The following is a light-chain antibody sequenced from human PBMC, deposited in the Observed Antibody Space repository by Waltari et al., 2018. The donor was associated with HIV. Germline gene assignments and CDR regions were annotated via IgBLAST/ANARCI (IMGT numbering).Light chain of an antibody. Sequence: QLALTQSPSASASPGASVKLTCTLNSEHSTSAIAWHQQQPQKGPRYLMKVNSDGSHNKGAGIPDRFSGSSSGAERYLTISGLQSEDEADYYCQTWGTGIWVFGGGTKLTVL. CDR3: QTWGTGIWV. J-gene: IGLJ3*02. CDR1: SEHSTSA. V-gene: IGLV4-69*01. CDR2: VNSDGSH.